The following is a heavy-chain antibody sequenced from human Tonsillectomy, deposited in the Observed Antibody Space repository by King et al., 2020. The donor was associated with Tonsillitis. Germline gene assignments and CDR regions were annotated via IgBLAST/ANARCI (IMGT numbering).Heavy chain of an antibody. CDR2: IILTMVMG. V-gene: IGHV1-69*17. Sequence: QLVQSGAEVKKPGPWVKFSCKPSEATFSTHEITWVRRPPDQGLEWMGGIILTMVMGNSAQKFQGRVTITADKSTSTAYMELSSLRSEDTAVYYCARGLYDSSGFTLGYWGQGTLVTVSS. CDR3: ARGLYDSSGFTLGY. J-gene: IGHJ4*02. D-gene: IGHD3-22*01. CDR1: EATFSTHE.